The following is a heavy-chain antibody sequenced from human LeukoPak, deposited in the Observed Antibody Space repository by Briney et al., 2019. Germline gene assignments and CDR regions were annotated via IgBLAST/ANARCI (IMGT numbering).Heavy chain of an antibody. Sequence: SETLSLTCTVSGASINNYYWSWIRQPPGKGLEWIGYIYFTGNTNYNPSLNSRVTMSVDTSKSQFSSKSQFSLSLSSVTAADTAVYYCARHRGGSSGFDYWGQGTLVTVSS. J-gene: IGHJ4*02. CDR1: GASINNYY. V-gene: IGHV4-59*08. D-gene: IGHD3-10*01. CDR2: IYFTGNT. CDR3: ARHRGGSSGFDY.